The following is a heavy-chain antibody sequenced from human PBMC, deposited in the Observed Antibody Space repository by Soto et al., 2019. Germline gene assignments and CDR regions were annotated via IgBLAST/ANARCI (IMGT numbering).Heavy chain of an antibody. Sequence: ASVKVSCKASGYPFSSIGISWLRQAPGQGLEWMGWISPYNRNTYYAQRLQGRVTMTTDTSTSTAYMELRSLRSDDTAVYFCARDLDGSGNYYTDYWGQGTLVTVSS. CDR1: GYPFSSIG. D-gene: IGHD3-10*01. J-gene: IGHJ4*02. CDR2: ISPYNRNT. V-gene: IGHV1-18*01. CDR3: ARDLDGSGNYYTDY.